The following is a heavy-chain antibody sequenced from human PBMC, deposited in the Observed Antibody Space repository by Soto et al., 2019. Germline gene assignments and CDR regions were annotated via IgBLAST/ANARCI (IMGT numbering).Heavy chain of an antibody. J-gene: IGHJ4*02. Sequence: KPSETLSLTCTVSGGSISSYYWSWIRQPPGKGLEWIGYIYYSGSTNYNPSLKSRVTISVDTSKNQFSLKLCSVTAADTAVYCCARRQWQPVLWGQGTLVTVS. D-gene: IGHD6-19*01. CDR3: ARRQWQPVL. CDR1: GGSISSYY. CDR2: IYYSGST. V-gene: IGHV4-59*08.